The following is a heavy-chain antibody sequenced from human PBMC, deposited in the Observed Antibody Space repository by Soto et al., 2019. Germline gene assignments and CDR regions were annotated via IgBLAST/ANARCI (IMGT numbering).Heavy chain of an antibody. V-gene: IGHV3-48*03. CDR2: ISSSGSTI. CDR1: GFTFSSYE. D-gene: IGHD3-22*01. J-gene: IGHJ4*02. Sequence: EVQLVESGGGLVQPGGSLRLSCAASGFTFSSYEMNWVRQAPGKGLEWVSYISSSGSTIYYADSVKGRFTISRDNAKNSLDLDMKSVRAEDTDVYYWARGQDRSGGGYFDYWGQETLVTVSS. CDR3: ARGQDRSGGGYFDY.